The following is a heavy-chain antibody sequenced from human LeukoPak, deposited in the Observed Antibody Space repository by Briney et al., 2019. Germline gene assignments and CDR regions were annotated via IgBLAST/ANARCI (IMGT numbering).Heavy chain of an antibody. CDR2: INHSGST. CDR1: GGSFSGYY. Sequence: PSETLSLTCAVYGGSFSGYYWSWIRQPPGKGLEWIGEINHSGSTYYNPSLKSRVTISVDTSKNQFSLKLSSVTAADTAVYYCARGALYYDSSGSQDPKYFQHWGQGTLVTVSS. D-gene: IGHD3-22*01. CDR3: ARGALYYDSSGSQDPKYFQH. V-gene: IGHV4-34*01. J-gene: IGHJ1*01.